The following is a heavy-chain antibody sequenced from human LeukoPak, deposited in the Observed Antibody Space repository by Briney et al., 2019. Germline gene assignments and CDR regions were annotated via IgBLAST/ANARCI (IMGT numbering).Heavy chain of an antibody. CDR2: IYYSGST. CDR1: GGSISSGDYY. J-gene: IGHJ5*02. CDR3: ARDTPPNWFDP. Sequence: SETLSLTCTVSGGSISSGDYYWSWIRQPPGKGLEWIGYIYYSGSTYHNPSLKSRVTISVDTSKNQFSLKLSSVTAADTAVYYCARDTPPNWFDPWGQGTLVTASS. V-gene: IGHV4-30-4*01.